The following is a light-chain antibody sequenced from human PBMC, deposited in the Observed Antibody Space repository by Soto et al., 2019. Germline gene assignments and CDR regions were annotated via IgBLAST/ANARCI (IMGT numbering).Light chain of an antibody. CDR2: KAS. CDR3: QQYNSYPRT. Sequence: DIQMTQSPSTLSASVGDRVTITCRASQSITNWLAWYQHKPGRAPKILIYKASNIETGVPSRFSGSGSGTEFTLTISSLQPDDFATYYCQQYNSYPRTFGQGTKVEIK. CDR1: QSITNW. J-gene: IGKJ1*01. V-gene: IGKV1-5*03.